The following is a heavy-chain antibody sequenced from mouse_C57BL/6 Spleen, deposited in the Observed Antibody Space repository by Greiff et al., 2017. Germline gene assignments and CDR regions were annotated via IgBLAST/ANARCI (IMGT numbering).Heavy chain of an antibody. J-gene: IGHJ3*01. CDR2: ISSGGSYT. Sequence: EVQRVESGGDLVKPGGSLKLSCAASGFTFSSYGMSWVRQTPDQRLEWVATISSGGSYTYYPDSVKGRFAISRDNAKNTLYLQLSSLKSEDAAMYYFARPHYDYDDAYWGQGTLVTVSA. D-gene: IGHD2-4*01. V-gene: IGHV5-6*01. CDR1: GFTFSSYG. CDR3: ARPHYDYDDAY.